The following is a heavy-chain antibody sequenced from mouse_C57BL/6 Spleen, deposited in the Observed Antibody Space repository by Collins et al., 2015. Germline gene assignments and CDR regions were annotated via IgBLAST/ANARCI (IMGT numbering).Heavy chain of an antibody. J-gene: IGHJ2*01. CDR2: ISYSGST. Sequence: DVQLQESGPGLVKPSQSLSLTCTVTGYSITSDYAWNWIRQFPGNKLEWMGYISYSGSTSYNPSLKSRISITRDTSKNQFFLQLNSVTTEDTATYYCARSGEEVSLFDYWGQGTTLTVSS. CDR3: ARSGEEVSLFDY. CDR1: GYSITSDYA. V-gene: IGHV3-2*02. D-gene: IGHD2-14*01.